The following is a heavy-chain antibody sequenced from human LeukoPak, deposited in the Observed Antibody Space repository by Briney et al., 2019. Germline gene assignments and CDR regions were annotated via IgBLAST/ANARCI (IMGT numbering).Heavy chain of an antibody. J-gene: IGHJ5*02. D-gene: IGHD2-2*01. CDR2: LSTTGDT. Sequence: GGSLRLSCAASGFTICRYDIHWVRQATGKGLEWVSFLSTTGDTYYQDSMKGRFTISRDTVRNSVYLQMNSLRADDTAVYYCTRGGCGRTSCYGDSGLDPWGQGTLVTVSS. V-gene: IGHV3-13*01. CDR3: TRGGCGRTSCYGDSGLDP. CDR1: GFTICRYD.